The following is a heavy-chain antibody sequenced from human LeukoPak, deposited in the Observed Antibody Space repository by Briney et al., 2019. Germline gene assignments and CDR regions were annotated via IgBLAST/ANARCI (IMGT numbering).Heavy chain of an antibody. CDR3: ATGHRVTSVFDI. J-gene: IGHJ3*02. V-gene: IGHV1-24*01. CDR1: GYTLTELS. Sequence: ASVTVSCKVSGYTLTELSMDWVRHAPGKGLEWMEGFDPEDGETIYAQRLEGRVTMTYDTSTEAAYMELSSLRSEDAAVYYCATGHRVTSVFDIWGQGTMVTVSS. D-gene: IGHD2-2*01. CDR2: FDPEDGET.